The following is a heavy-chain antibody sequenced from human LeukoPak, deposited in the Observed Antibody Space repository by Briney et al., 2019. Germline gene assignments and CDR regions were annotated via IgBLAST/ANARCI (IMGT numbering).Heavy chain of an antibody. Sequence: GGSLRLSCAASGFTFSTFGMNWVRQAPDKGLEWVAFVQYDDSIEYYADSVKGRFTISRGNSKNTLYLQMNSLRGDDTAVYYCAKDQGVVGSYDYWGHGTLVTVSS. V-gene: IGHV3-30*02. J-gene: IGHJ4*01. D-gene: IGHD3-10*01. CDR3: AKDQGVVGSYDY. CDR1: GFTFSTFG. CDR2: VQYDDSIE.